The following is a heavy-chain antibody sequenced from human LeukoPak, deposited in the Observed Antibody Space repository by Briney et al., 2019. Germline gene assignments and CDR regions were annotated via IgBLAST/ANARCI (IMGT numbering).Heavy chain of an antibody. J-gene: IGHJ4*02. CDR2: ISSSSSYI. Sequence: PGGSLRLSCAASEFTFSRYSMSWVRQAPGKGLDWVSSISSSSSYIYYADSLKGRFTISRDNAKNSLYLQMNSLRAEDTAVYYCARGNSCSGGSCSYYFDYWGQGTLVTVSS. D-gene: IGHD2-15*01. CDR3: ARGNSCSGGSCSYYFDY. CDR1: EFTFSRYS. V-gene: IGHV3-21*01.